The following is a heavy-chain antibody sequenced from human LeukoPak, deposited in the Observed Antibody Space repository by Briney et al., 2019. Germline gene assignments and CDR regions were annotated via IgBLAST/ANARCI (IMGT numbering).Heavy chain of an antibody. V-gene: IGHV3-30-3*01. CDR2: ISYDGSNK. CDR1: GFTFSSYA. CDR3: AGAAEDDWFDP. J-gene: IGHJ5*02. Sequence: GRSLRLSCAASGFTFSSYAMHWVRQAPGXGLEWVAVISYDGSNKYYADSVKGRFTISRDNSKNTLYLQMNSLRAEDTAVYYCAGAAEDDWFDPWGQGTLVTVSS.